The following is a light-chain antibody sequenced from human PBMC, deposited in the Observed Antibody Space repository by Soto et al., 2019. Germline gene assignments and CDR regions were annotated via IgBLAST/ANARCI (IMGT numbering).Light chain of an antibody. CDR1: QSVSSN. V-gene: IGKV3-15*01. J-gene: IGKJ5*01. CDR2: GAA. CDR3: QQYNNWLIT. Sequence: EIVMTQSPATLSVSPGESATLSCRARQSVSSNLAWYQQKPGQAPRLLIYGAATRATGIPARFSGSGSGTEFTLTISSLQSEDVAVYYCQQYNNWLITFGQGTRLEIK.